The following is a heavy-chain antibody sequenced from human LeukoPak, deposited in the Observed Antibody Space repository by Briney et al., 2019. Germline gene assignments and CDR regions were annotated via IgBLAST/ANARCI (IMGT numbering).Heavy chain of an antibody. V-gene: IGHV3-74*01. D-gene: IGHD3-10*01. Sequence: GGSLRLSCAASGFTFDAYWIHWLRQAPGKELVWVSRINTHGTTISYADSVEGRFTISRDNTKNTVYLQMNNLRSDDTSLYYCTRGFREGFDVWGNGTMVTVSS. CDR1: GFTFDAYW. CDR3: TRGFREGFDV. CDR2: INTHGTTI. J-gene: IGHJ3*01.